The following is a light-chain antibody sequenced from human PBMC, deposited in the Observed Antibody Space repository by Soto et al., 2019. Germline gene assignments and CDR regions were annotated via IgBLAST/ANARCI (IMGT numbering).Light chain of an antibody. J-gene: IGKJ5*01. V-gene: IGKV3D-20*02. CDR1: ESVSSRF. CDR2: RTS. Sequence: EVLLTQSPGTLALSPGERATLSCRASESVSSRFLTWYQQKPGQAPRLLIYRTSNRVTGIPDRFSGSGSGTDFTLTISSLAPEDFEVDYCQQRNFWPITFGQGTRLEIK. CDR3: QQRNFWPIT.